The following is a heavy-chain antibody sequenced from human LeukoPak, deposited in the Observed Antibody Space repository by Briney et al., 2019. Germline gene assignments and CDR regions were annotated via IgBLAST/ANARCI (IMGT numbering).Heavy chain of an antibody. D-gene: IGHD6-13*01. J-gene: IGHJ6*02. CDR3: ATAAVLYSSSQRGGIYYYYGMDV. Sequence: PSETLSLTCAVYGGSFSGYYWNWIRQPPGKGLEWIGEINHSGSTNYNPSLKSRVTISVDTSKNQFSLKLSSVTAADTAVYYCATAAVLYSSSQRGGIYYYYGMDVWGQGTTVTVSS. CDR2: INHSGST. CDR1: GGSFSGYY. V-gene: IGHV4-34*01.